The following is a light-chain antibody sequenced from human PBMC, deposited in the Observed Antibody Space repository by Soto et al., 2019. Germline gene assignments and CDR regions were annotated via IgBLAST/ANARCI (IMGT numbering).Light chain of an antibody. J-gene: IGLJ3*02. Sequence: QSALTQPPSASGTPGQRVTISCSGSNSNIGSYTVNWYQQVPGKAPKLLIYSSNLRPSGVPDRFSGSRSGTSASLAISGLQSDDEADYFCSTWDDSLNGWVFGGGTKLTVL. CDR2: SSN. CDR1: NSNIGSYT. CDR3: STWDDSLNGWV. V-gene: IGLV1-44*01.